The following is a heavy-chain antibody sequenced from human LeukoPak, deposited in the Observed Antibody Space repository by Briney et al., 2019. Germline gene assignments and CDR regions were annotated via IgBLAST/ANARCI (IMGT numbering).Heavy chain of an antibody. J-gene: IGHJ6*04. D-gene: IGHD4-17*01. CDR2: INHSGST. V-gene: IGHV4-34*01. CDR1: GGSFSGYY. CDR3: ASVTDYGDGVYYYYGMDV. Sequence: SETLSLTCAVYGGSFSGYYWSWIRQPPGKGLEWIGEINHSGSTNYNPSLKSRVTISVDTSKNQFSLKLSSVTAADTAVYYCASVTDYGDGVYYYYGMDVWGKGTTVTVSS.